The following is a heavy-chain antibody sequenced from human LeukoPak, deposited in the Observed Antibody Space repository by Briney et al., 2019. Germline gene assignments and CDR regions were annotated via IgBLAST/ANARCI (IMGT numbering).Heavy chain of an antibody. D-gene: IGHD2-15*01. CDR1: GYSFTNYW. V-gene: IGHV5-51*01. CDR3: ARHSLGYCSGGNCYPDY. Sequence: GESLKISCKGSGYSFTNYWIGWVRQMPGKGLEWMRIIYSGGSDTRYSPSLKGRVTISVDKSISTAYLQWTSLKASDTAIYYCARHSLGYCSGGNCYPDYWGQGTLVTVSS. CDR2: IYSGGSDT. J-gene: IGHJ4*02.